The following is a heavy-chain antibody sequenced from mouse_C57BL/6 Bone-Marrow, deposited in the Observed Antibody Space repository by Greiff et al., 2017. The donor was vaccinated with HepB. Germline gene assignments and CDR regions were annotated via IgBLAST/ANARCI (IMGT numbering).Heavy chain of an antibody. J-gene: IGHJ4*01. V-gene: IGHV5-4*03. D-gene: IGHD2-10*02. CDR1: GFTFSSYA. Sequence: EVKLMESGGGLVKPGGSLKLSCAASGFTFSSYAMSWVRQTPEKRLEWVATISDGGSYTYYPDNVKGRFTISRDNAKNNLYLQMSHLKSEDTAMYYCARYGNYGVYAMDYWGQGTSVTVSS. CDR2: ISDGGSYT. CDR3: ARYGNYGVYAMDY.